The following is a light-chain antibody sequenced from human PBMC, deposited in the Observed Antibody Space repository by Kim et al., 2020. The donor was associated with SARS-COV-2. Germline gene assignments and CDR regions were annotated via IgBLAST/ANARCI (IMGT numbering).Light chain of an antibody. CDR1: SSDIASYDY. Sequence: GQSVTISCTGSSSDIASYDYVSWYQQYPGKASKLIIYDVTKRPSGVPDRFSGSKSANTASLTVSGLQAEDEADYYCSSYAGSNNGVFGGGTQLTVL. J-gene: IGLJ2*01. CDR3: SSYAGSNNGV. CDR2: DVT. V-gene: IGLV2-8*01.